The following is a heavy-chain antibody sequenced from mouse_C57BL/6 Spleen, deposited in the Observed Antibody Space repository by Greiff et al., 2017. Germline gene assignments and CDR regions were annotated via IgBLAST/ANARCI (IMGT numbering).Heavy chain of an antibody. CDR1: GYSITSGYY. Sequence: EVKLLESGPGLVKPSQSLSLTCSVTGYSITSGYYWNWIRQFPGNKLEWMGYISYDGSNNYNPSLKNRIAITRDTSKNQFFLKLNSVTTEDTATYDCARAIYYYGQGTLVTVSA. V-gene: IGHV3-6*01. CDR2: ISYDGSN. J-gene: IGHJ3*01. CDR3: ARAIYY.